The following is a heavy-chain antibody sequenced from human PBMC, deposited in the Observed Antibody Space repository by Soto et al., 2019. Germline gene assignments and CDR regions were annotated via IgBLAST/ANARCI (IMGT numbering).Heavy chain of an antibody. CDR1: GGSISNGGYS. J-gene: IGHJ3*01. D-gene: IGHD3-9*01. CDR2: ISHSGNT. CDR3: ARTSYDILTGRLDAFDV. V-gene: IGHV4-30-2*01. Sequence: SETLSLTCAVSGGSISNGGYSWSWLRQLPGKGLEWIGFISHSGNTYYNPSLRSRVIISIDKSRNHFSLGLKSVTAADTAVYYCARTSYDILTGRLDAFDVWGQGTMVTVSS.